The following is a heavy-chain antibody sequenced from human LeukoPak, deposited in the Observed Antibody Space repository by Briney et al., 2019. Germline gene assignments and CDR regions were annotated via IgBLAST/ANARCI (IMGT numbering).Heavy chain of an antibody. CDR2: TYYRSKWYN. V-gene: IGHV6-1*01. D-gene: IGHD4-17*01. J-gene: IGHJ4*02. Sequence: SQTLSLTCAISGDSVSSNSAAWNWIRQSPSRGLEWLGRTYYRSKWYNEYAVSVKSRLSITPDTSKNHFSLQLNFVTPEDTATYCCAGAYGTYLHFDYWGQGSLVTVSS. CDR1: GDSVSSNSAA. CDR3: AGAYGTYLHFDY.